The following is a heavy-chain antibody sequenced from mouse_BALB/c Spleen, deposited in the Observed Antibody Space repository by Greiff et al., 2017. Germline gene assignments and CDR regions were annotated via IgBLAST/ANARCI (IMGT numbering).Heavy chain of an antibody. CDR2: ISNGGGST. V-gene: IGHV5-12-2*01. CDR1: GFTFSSYT. CDR3: ARQGNDGYYPFAY. Sequence: EVKLMESGGGLVQPGGSLKLSCAASGFTFSSYTMSWVRQTPEKRLEWVAYISNGGGSTYYPDTVKGRFTISRDNAKNTLYLQMSSLKSEDTAMYYCARQGNDGYYPFAYWGQGTLVTVSA. J-gene: IGHJ3*01. D-gene: IGHD2-3*01.